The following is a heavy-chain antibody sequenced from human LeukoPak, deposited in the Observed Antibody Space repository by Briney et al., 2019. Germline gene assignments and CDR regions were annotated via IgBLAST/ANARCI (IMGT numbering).Heavy chain of an antibody. J-gene: IGHJ4*02. Sequence: GGSLRLSCEASGFTFSSYWMSWVRQAPGKGLEWVANIKQDGSEKYYVDSVKGRFTISRDNAKNSLYLQMNSLRAEDTAVYYWARDFDGWVILFDYWGQGTLVTVSS. D-gene: IGHD5-24*01. CDR3: ARDFDGWVILFDY. CDR2: IKQDGSEK. V-gene: IGHV3-7*01. CDR1: GFTFSSYW.